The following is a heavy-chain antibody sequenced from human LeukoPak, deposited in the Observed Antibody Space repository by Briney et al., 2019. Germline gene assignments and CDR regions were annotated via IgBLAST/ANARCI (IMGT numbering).Heavy chain of an antibody. CDR3: ARWLGYCSSVTCSENYFDP. J-gene: IGHJ5*02. V-gene: IGHV5-51*01. CDR2: IYPDDSDT. Sequence: GESLKISCKGSGYRFTNYWIGWVRQKPGKGLEWMGIIYPDDSDTRYSPSFQGQVTISADKSIGTAYLQWSSLKAADTAMYYCARWLGYCSSVTCSENYFDPWGQGTLVTVST. CDR1: GYRFTNYW. D-gene: IGHD2-2*01.